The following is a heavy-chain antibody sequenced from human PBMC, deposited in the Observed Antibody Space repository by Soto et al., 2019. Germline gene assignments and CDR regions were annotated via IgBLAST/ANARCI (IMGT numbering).Heavy chain of an antibody. CDR3: ARDLSSGWLYYFDY. J-gene: IGHJ4*02. CDR2: IWNDGSNK. Sequence: QVQLVESGGGVVQPGRSLRLSCAASGFTFSSYGMHWVRQAPGKGLEWVAVIWNDGSNKYYADSVKGRFTIARDNYKNTLYLQMNSLRAEDMDVYYCARDLSSGWLYYFDYWGQGTLVTVSS. D-gene: IGHD6-19*01. V-gene: IGHV3-33*01. CDR1: GFTFSSYG.